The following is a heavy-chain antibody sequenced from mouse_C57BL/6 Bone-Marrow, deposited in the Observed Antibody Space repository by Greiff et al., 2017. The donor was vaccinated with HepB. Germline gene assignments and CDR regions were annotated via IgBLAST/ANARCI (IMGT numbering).Heavy chain of an antibody. J-gene: IGHJ2*01. D-gene: IGHD1-1*01. V-gene: IGHV14-4*01. CDR2: IDPENGDT. Sequence: EVQGVESGAELVRPGASVKLSCTASGFNIKDDYMPWVKQRPEQGLEWIGWIDPENGDTEYASKFQGKATITADTASNTAYLQLSSLTSEDTAVYYCTKARILLRYLWGQGTTLTVSS. CDR1: GFNIKDDY. CDR3: TKARILLRYL.